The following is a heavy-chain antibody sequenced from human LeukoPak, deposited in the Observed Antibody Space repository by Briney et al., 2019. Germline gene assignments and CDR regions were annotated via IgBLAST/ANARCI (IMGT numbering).Heavy chain of an antibody. V-gene: IGHV3-30-3*01. J-gene: IGHJ4*02. Sequence: GGSLRLSCAASGFIFSNYPIHWVRQAPGKGLEWVAVISNDGNNKYYTDSVKGRFTISRDNAKNSLYLQMNSLRAEDTAVYYCARDRRGIAVAGTGGFGYWGQGTLVTVSS. CDR3: ARDRRGIAVAGTGGFGY. D-gene: IGHD6-19*01. CDR2: ISNDGNNK. CDR1: GFIFSNYP.